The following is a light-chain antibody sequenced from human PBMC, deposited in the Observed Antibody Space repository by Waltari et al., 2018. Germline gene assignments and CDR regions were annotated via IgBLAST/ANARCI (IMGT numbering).Light chain of an antibody. CDR1: TSNIGGNP. CDR3: ATWDDSLKAVV. V-gene: IGLV1-44*01. J-gene: IGLJ2*01. CDR2: TNH. Sequence: QSVLTQPPSASGTPGQRVTISCSGGTSNIGGNPVNGYRHLPGKATVLLIYTNHHRPSGLPDRFSGVKSVTSASLAISWLQSEDEADYYCATWDDSLKAVVFGGGTKLAVL.